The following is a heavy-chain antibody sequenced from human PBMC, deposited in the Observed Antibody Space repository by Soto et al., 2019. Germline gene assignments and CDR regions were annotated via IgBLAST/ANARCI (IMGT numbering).Heavy chain of an antibody. D-gene: IGHD1-26*01. CDR2: IGGSGGST. CDR1: GLTFNSYA. CDR3: AEDRVGVTNLGRYFDY. Sequence: GGSPKIACAASGLTFNSYAMCWVRQAPEKGLEWVSAIGGSGGSTCYADSVKGRFTISRDNSKNTLYLQMNSLRGEDTAVYYCAEDRVGVTNLGRYFDYWGQGTLVTVSS. J-gene: IGHJ4*02. V-gene: IGHV3-23*01.